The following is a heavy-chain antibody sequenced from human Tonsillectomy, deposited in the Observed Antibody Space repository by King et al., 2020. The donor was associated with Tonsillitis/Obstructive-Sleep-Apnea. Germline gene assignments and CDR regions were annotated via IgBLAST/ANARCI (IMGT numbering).Heavy chain of an antibody. CDR2: IYYSGST. D-gene: IGHD1-26*01. J-gene: IGHJ3*02. CDR1: GGSISSGGYY. V-gene: IGHV4-31*03. Sequence: QLQESGPGLVKPSQTLSLTCTVSGGSISSGGYYWSWIRPLPGKGLEWIGYIYYSGSTYYNPSLKSRVTISVDTSKNQFSLKLSSVTAADTAVYYCARVLGSSDAFDIWGQGTMVTVSS. CDR3: ARVLGSSDAFDI.